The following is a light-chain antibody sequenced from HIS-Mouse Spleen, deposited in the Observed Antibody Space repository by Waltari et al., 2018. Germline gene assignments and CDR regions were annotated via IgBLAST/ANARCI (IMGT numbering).Light chain of an antibody. Sequence: SYELTQPPSVSVSPGQTASITCSGYKLGDKSACWYQQKPGQSPVLVIYQDSKRPSGIPERFSGSNSGNTATLTISGTQAMDEADYYCQAWDSSYSVFGGGTKLAVL. J-gene: IGLJ2*01. CDR3: QAWDSSYSV. CDR2: QDS. CDR1: KLGDKS. V-gene: IGLV3-1*01.